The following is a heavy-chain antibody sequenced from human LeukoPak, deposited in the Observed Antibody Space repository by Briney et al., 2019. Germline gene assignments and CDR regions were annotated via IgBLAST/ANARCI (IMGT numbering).Heavy chain of an antibody. J-gene: IGHJ4*02. CDR2: ISGSGGST. D-gene: IGHD3-10*01. CDR3: AKGGRGEGDY. CDR1: GFTFSSYS. V-gene: IGHV3-23*01. Sequence: PGGSLRLSCAASGFTFSSYSMNWVRQAPGKGLEWVSAISGSGGSTYYADSVKGRFTISRDNSKNTLYLQMNSLRAEDTAVYYCAKGGRGEGDYWGQGTLVTVSS.